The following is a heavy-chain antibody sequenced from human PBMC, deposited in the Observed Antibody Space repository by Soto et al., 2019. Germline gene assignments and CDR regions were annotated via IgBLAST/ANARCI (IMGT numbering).Heavy chain of an antibody. D-gene: IGHD3-10*02. CDR2: INRDANDI. J-gene: IGHJ5*01. CDR3: ARDVPHNGFDS. Sequence: EVQLVESGGGLVQPGGSLRLSCEASRGAFGDYWMHWVRQAPGKGLVWVSRINRDANDIIYADSVKGRFTASRDNAKNLVFLQMNSLRVEDTDVYYGARDVPHNGFDSWGQGTLVTVST. CDR1: RGAFGDYW. V-gene: IGHV3-74*01.